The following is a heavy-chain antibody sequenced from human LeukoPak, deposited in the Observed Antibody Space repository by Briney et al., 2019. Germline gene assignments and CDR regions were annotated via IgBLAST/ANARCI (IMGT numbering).Heavy chain of an antibody. Sequence: GGSLRLSCAASGFTFSSYGMHWVRQAPGKGLEWVAFIRYDGSNKYYADSVKGRFTISRDNSKNTLYLQMNSLRAEDTAVYYCARERYSSGWYDYWGQGTLVTVSS. J-gene: IGHJ4*02. CDR3: ARERYSSGWYDY. D-gene: IGHD6-19*01. CDR2: IRYDGSNK. V-gene: IGHV3-30*02. CDR1: GFTFSSYG.